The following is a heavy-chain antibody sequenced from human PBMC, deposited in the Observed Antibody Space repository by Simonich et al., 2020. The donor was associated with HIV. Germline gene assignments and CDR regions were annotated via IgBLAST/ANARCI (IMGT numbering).Heavy chain of an antibody. V-gene: IGHV4-34*01. Sequence: QVQLQQWGAGLLKPSETLSLTCAVYGGSSGGYYWSWTRQPPGKGLEWIGEINHRGITNYKSSLNSRATISVDKSNNQFSLKLSSVTAADTAIYYCARRDRELILYFDYWGQGNLVTVSS. CDR1: GGSSGGYY. D-gene: IGHD3-3*01. J-gene: IGHJ4*02. CDR3: ARRDRELILYFDY. CDR2: INHRGIT.